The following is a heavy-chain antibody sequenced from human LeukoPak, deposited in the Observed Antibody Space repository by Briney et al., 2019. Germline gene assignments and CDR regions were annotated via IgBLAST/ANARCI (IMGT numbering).Heavy chain of an antibody. CDR2: MNPNSGNT. CDR1: GYTFTSYD. V-gene: IGHV1-8*01. J-gene: IGHJ6*03. CDR3: ARGKFVGPPYYYYYYMDV. Sequence: ASVKVSCKASGYTFTSYDINWVRQATGQGLEWMGWMNPNSGNTGYAQKFQGRVTMTRNTSISTAYMELSSLRSEDTAVYYCARGKFVGPPYYYYYYMDVWGKGTTVTVSS. D-gene: IGHD1-26*01.